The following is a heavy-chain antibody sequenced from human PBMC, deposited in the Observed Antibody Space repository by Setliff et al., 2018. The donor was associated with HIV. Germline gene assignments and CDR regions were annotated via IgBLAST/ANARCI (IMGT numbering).Heavy chain of an antibody. V-gene: IGHV3-23*05. CDR2: VSNTGRRT. CDR1: TFSVSEYA. Sequence: VGSLRLSCAASTFSVSEYAMSWVRQAPGKGLEWVSAVSNTGRRTFYADSVKGRFTISKDNFENVVYLQMNSLRVDDTAVYYCVKDAYSTGKPGISWGQGTQVTVSS. D-gene: IGHD2-8*02. CDR3: VKDAYSTGKPGIS. J-gene: IGHJ4*02.